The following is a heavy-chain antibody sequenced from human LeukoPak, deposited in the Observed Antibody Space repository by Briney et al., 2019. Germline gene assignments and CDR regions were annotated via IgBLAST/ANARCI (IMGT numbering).Heavy chain of an antibody. D-gene: IGHD3-10*01. CDR1: GGSFSGYY. CDR2: INHSGST. J-gene: IGHJ4*02. V-gene: IGHV4-34*01. CDR3: ARGRRPWGFGDY. Sequence: SETLSLTCAVYGGSFSGYYWSWIRQPPGKWLEWIGEINHSGSTNYNPSLKSRVTISVDTSKNQFSLKLSSVTAADTAVYYCARGRRPWGFGDYWGQGTLVTVSS.